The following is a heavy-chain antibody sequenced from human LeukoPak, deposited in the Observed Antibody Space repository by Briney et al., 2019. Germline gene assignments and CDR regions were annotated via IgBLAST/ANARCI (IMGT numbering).Heavy chain of an antibody. V-gene: IGHV3-49*03. D-gene: IGHD2-2*01. Sequence: GGSLRLSCTASGFTFGDYAMSWFRQAPGKGLEWVGFIRSKAYGGTTEYAASVKGRFTISRDDSKSIAYLQMNSLKTEDTAVYYCTRDLFSPSVVVPAAIEGYYFDYWGQGTLVTVSS. CDR1: GFTFGDYA. J-gene: IGHJ4*02. CDR3: TRDLFSPSVVVPAAIEGYYFDY. CDR2: IRSKAYGGTT.